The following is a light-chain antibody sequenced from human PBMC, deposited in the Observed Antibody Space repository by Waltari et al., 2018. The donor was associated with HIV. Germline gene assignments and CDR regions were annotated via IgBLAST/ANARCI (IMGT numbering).Light chain of an antibody. Sequence: EIVLTQSPATLSLSPGERATLSCRASQSVSTYLAWYQQKSGQSPRLLIYDASIRATGIPARFSGSESRTDFTLTISSLEPEDFAVYYCQQRSNWPPAPSVGGGTKVEIK. J-gene: IGKJ4*01. CDR2: DAS. CDR3: QQRSNWPPAPS. V-gene: IGKV3-11*01. CDR1: QSVSTY.